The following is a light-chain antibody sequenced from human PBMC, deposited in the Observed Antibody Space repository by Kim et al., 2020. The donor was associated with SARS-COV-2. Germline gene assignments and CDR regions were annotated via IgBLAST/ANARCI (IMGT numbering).Light chain of an antibody. CDR3: SSYAGSSLV. V-gene: IGLV2-8*01. J-gene: IGLJ3*02. CDR1: SSDVGVYNY. CDR2: EVS. Sequence: PGQSVTISCTGTSSDVGVYNYVSWYQQHPGKAPKLLIYEVSKRPSGVPDRFSGSKSGNTASLTVSGLQAEDEDDYYCSSYAGSSLVFGGGTQLTVL.